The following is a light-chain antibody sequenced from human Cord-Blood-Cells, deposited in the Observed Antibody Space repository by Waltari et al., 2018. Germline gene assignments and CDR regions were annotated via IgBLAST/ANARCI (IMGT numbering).Light chain of an antibody. Sequence: SALTQPAPVSGLSAQPTTMSCAGTSSAGGVCNYGACYQQHSGNAPKLMIYEVSNRPSGVSNRFSGSKSGNTASLTISGLQAEDEADYYCSSYTSSSTLVVFGGGTKLTVL. CDR3: SSYTSSSTLVV. V-gene: IGLV2-14*01. CDR2: EVS. CDR1: SSAGGVCNY. J-gene: IGLJ2*01.